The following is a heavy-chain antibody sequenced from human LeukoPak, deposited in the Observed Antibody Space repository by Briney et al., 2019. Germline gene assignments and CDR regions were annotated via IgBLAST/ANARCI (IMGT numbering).Heavy chain of an antibody. CDR3: ARVTAYMIEDYFDY. Sequence: ASVKVSCKASGYTFTSYGISWVRQAPGQGLEWMGWISAYNGNTNYAQKLQGRVTMTTDTSTSTAYMELRSLRSDDTAVYYCARVTAYMIEDYFDYWGQGTLVTVSS. D-gene: IGHD3-22*01. J-gene: IGHJ4*02. CDR2: ISAYNGNT. V-gene: IGHV1-18*01. CDR1: GYTFTSYG.